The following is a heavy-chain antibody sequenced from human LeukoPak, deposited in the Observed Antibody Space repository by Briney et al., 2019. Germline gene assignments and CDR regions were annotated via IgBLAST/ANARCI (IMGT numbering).Heavy chain of an antibody. Sequence: SETLSLTCTVPGGSISSSSYYWGWIRQPPGKGLEWIGSIYYSGSTYYNPSLKSRATISVDTSKNQFSLKLSSVTAADTAVYYCARHSVEMALQGWGQGTLVTVSS. J-gene: IGHJ4*02. D-gene: IGHD5-24*01. CDR1: GGSISSSSYY. CDR2: IYYSGST. CDR3: ARHSVEMALQG. V-gene: IGHV4-39*07.